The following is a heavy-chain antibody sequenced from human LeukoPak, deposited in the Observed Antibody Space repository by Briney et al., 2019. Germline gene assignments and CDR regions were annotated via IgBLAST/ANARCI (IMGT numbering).Heavy chain of an antibody. V-gene: IGHV3-23*01. CDR2: ISGSGGST. D-gene: IGHD3-22*01. Sequence: SGGSLRLSCAASGFTFSSYAMSWVRQAPGKGLEWVSAISGSGGSTYYADSVKGRFTISRDNSKNTLYLQMDSLRAEDTAVYYCAKDRGHYYDSSGYYNRFDPWGQGALVTVSS. CDR1: GFTFSSYA. CDR3: AKDRGHYYDSSGYYNRFDP. J-gene: IGHJ5*02.